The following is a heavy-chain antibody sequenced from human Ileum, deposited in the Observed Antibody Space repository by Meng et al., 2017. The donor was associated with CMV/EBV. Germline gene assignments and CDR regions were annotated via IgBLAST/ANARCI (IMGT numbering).Heavy chain of an antibody. CDR2: IKNNVGGGTP. CDR1: GFTFSSHW. Sequence: GESLKISCAASGFTFSSHWMSWVRQAPGKGLEWVGRIKNNVGGGTPEYAAPVKGRVTISKDDSKNTPYLQMNTLTTEDTALYYCTTDGGFYWGQGTLVTVSS. CDR3: TTDGGFY. J-gene: IGHJ4*02. V-gene: IGHV3-15*01. D-gene: IGHD3-16*01.